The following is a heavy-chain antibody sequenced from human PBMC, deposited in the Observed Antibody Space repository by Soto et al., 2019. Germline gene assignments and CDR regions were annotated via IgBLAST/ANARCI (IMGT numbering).Heavy chain of an antibody. CDR2: INPNSGGT. J-gene: IGHJ6*02. Sequence: QVQLVPSGAEVKKPGASVKVSCKASGYTFTGYYMHWVRQAPGQGPEWMGWINPNSGGTNYAQKFPGWVTMARDTPISRAYVELSGLKSDDTAVYYCARGKPELLRDGMDVWGQGTTVTVSS. D-gene: IGHD1-7*01. V-gene: IGHV1-2*04. CDR1: GYTFTGYY. CDR3: ARGKPELLRDGMDV.